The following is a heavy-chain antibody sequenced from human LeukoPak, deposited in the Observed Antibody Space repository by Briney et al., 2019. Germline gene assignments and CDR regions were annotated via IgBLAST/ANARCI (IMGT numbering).Heavy chain of an antibody. J-gene: IGHJ4*02. CDR1: GFTFSSYA. CDR2: ISGSGGST. D-gene: IGHD3-10*01. Sequence: RGSLRLSCAASGFTFSSYAMSSVRQAPGKGLEWVSAISGSGGSTYYADSVKGRLTTSRDNSKNTLYLQMNSLRAEDTAVYYCAKSMVRGVITPDYWGQGTLVTVSS. V-gene: IGHV3-23*01. CDR3: AKSMVRGVITPDY.